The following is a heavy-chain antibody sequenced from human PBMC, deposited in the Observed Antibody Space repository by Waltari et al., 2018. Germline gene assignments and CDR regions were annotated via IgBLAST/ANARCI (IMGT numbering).Heavy chain of an antibody. CDR1: GFTFSSYW. J-gene: IGHJ4*02. V-gene: IGHV3-74*01. CDR2: INSDGSST. D-gene: IGHD1-1*01. Sequence: EVQLVESGGGLVQPGGSLRLSCAASGFTFSSYWMNWVRQAPGKGLVWVSRINSDGSSTSYADSVKGRFTISRDNAKNTLYLQMNSLRAEDTAVYYCAREYRKLERRGANDYWGQGTLVTVSS. CDR3: AREYRKLERRGANDY.